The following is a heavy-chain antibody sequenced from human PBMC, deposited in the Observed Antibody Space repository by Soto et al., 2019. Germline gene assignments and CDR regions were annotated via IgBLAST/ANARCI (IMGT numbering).Heavy chain of an antibody. D-gene: IGHD3-22*01. CDR1: GCSISSGDYY. J-gene: IGHJ4*02. CDR2: IYYSGST. Sequence: SETLSLTCTVSGCSISSGDYYWSWIRQPPGKGLEWIGYIYYSGSTYYNPSLKSRVTISVDTSKNQFSLKLSSVTAADTAVYYCARVEREYYDSSGYYIDYWGQGTLVTVSS. CDR3: ARVEREYYDSSGYYIDY. V-gene: IGHV4-30-4*01.